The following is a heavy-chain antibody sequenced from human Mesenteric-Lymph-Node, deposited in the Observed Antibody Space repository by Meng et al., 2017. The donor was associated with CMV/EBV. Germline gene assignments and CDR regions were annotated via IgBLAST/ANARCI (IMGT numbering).Heavy chain of an antibody. CDR3: ARETLYRGGGTAYDD. D-gene: IGHD3-16*01. Sequence: GESLKISCSASGFTFSNYETNWVRQAPGKGLEWISYISSSGGTKHYADSVKGRFTISRDNAKNSVYLQMNSLRVEDTAVYYCARETLYRGGGTAYDDWGQGTLVTVSS. CDR1: GFTFSNYE. J-gene: IGHJ4*02. CDR2: ISSSGGTK. V-gene: IGHV3-48*03.